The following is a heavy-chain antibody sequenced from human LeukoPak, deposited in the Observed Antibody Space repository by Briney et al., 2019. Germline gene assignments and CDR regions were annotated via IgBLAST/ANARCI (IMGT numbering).Heavy chain of an antibody. D-gene: IGHD3-9*01. J-gene: IGHJ4*02. V-gene: IGHV3-23*01. CDR2: MSGSGGSAT. Sequence: PGGSLRLSCEASGFTLSSFAMSWVRQVPGRGLEWVSGMSGSGGSATYYADSVKGRFTIFRDNSKNTLYLQMDSLRAEDTAVYYCSKDHYDILTGYLGDDWGQGTLVTVSS. CDR1: GFTLSSFA. CDR3: SKDHYDILTGYLGDD.